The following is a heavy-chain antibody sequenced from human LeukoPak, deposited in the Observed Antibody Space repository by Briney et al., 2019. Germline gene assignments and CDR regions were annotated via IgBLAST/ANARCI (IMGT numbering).Heavy chain of an antibody. CDR2: ISSSSSYI. D-gene: IGHD2-2*02. V-gene: IGHV3-21*01. CDR1: GFTFSSYS. Sequence: GGSLRLSCAASGFTFSSYSMYWVRQAPGKGLEWVSSISSSSSYIYYADSVKGRFTISRDNAKNSLYLQMNSLRAEDTAVYYCASLDIVVVPAAIRYYYGTDVWGQGTTVTVSS. J-gene: IGHJ6*02. CDR3: ASLDIVVVPAAIRYYYGTDV.